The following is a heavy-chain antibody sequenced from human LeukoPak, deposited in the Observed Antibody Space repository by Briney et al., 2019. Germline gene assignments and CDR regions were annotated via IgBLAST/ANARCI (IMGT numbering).Heavy chain of an antibody. V-gene: IGHV3-73*01. CDR2: IRSKANDHAT. D-gene: IGHD4-17*01. J-gene: IGHJ4*02. CDR1: GFTFSGSA. CDR3: TRRLMTTVNDY. Sequence: GGSLRLSCAASGFTFSGSAMHWVRQSPGKGLEWVGRIRSKANDHATAYAASVRGRFTISRDDSKDTAYLQMNSLKTEDTAVYYCTRRLMTTVNDYWGQGTLVTVSS.